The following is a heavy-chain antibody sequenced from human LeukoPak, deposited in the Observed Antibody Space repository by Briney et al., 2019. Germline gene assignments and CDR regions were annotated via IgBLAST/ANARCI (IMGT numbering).Heavy chain of an antibody. D-gene: IGHD3-22*01. CDR1: GFTFSSYW. V-gene: IGHV3-7*01. J-gene: IGHJ6*03. CDR2: IKQDGSEK. CDR3: ARVPFSSGVYYYYYYMDV. Sequence: GGSLRLSCAASGFTFSSYWMSWVRQAPGKGLEWVANIKQDGSEKYYVDSVKGRFTISRDNAKNSLYLQMNSLRAEDTAVYYCARVPFSSGVYYYYYYMDVWGKGTTVTVSS.